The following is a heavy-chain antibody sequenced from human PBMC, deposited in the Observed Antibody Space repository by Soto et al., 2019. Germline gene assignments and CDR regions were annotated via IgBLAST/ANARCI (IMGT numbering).Heavy chain of an antibody. Sequence: EVRLLESGGGLVKPGGSLRLSCATSGLTFSNYAMSWVRQAPGGGLEWVSSMSGSSSTTYYADSVRGRFTISRDRSKNTLYLQMSILRAEDTALYYCAKNQERELPRVIDFWRQGPLVTVSS. CDR3: AKNQERELPRVIDF. V-gene: IGHV3-23*01. D-gene: IGHD1-7*01. J-gene: IGHJ4*02. CDR1: GLTFSNYA. CDR2: MSGSSSTT.